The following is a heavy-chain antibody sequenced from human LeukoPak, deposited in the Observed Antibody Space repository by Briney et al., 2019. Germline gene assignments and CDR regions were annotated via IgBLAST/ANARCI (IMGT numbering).Heavy chain of an antibody. Sequence: SETLSLTCTVSGGSISSGSYYWSWIRQPAGKGLEWIGRIYTSGSTNYNPSLKSRVTISVDTSKNQFSLKLSSVTAADTAVYYCARDRGYSYGYSYYFDYWGQGTLVTLSS. D-gene: IGHD5-18*01. J-gene: IGHJ4*02. CDR1: GGSISSGSYY. CDR3: ARDRGYSYGYSYYFDY. V-gene: IGHV4-61*02. CDR2: IYTSGST.